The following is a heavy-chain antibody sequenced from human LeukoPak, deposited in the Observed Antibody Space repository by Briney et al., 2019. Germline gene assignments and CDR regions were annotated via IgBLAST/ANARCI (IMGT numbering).Heavy chain of an antibody. D-gene: IGHD3-16*01. CDR1: GYTFTSYY. CDR2: INPSGGST. V-gene: IGHV1-46*01. J-gene: IGHJ4*02. CDR3: ARVDSGGAANLGIDY. Sequence: ASVTVSCKASGYTFTSYYMHWVRQAPGQGLEWMGIINPSGGSTSYAQKFQGRVTMTRDTSTSTVYMELSSLRSEDTAVYYCARVDSGGAANLGIDYWGQGTLVTVSS.